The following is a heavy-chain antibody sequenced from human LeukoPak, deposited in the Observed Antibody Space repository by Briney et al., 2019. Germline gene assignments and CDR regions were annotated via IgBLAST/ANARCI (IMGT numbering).Heavy chain of an antibody. V-gene: IGHV4-4*07. D-gene: IGHD2/OR15-2a*01. CDR3: ARLPTLLPFDY. CDR1: GGSMSSYY. Sequence: SETLSLTCTVSGGSMSSYYWSFIRQSAGTGLEWLGRIHTSGTTWYNASLKSRVTLSVDASKNQFSLRLTSVTAADTAVYYCARLPTLLPFDYWGQGTLVTVS. J-gene: IGHJ4*02. CDR2: IHTSGTT.